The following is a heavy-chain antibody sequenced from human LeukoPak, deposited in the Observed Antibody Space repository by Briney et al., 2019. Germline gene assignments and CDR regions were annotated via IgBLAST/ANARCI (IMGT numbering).Heavy chain of an antibody. J-gene: IGHJ4*02. CDR1: GLTFSSYK. D-gene: IGHD1-20*01. V-gene: IGHV3-48*03. CDR2: ISSSGSTI. CDR3: ARINWNYIDY. Sequence: PGGPRRLSCEASGLTFSSYKMNGVPQAPGKGREWVSYISSSGSTIYYADSVKGRFTISRDNAKNSLYLQMNSLRAEDTAVYYCARINWNYIDYWGQGTLVTVSS.